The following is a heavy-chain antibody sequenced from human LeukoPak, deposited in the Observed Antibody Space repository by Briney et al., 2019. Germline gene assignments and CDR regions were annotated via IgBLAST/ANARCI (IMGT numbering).Heavy chain of an antibody. D-gene: IGHD5-18*01. CDR1: GGSFSGYY. V-gene: IGHV4-34*01. J-gene: IGHJ4*02. CDR2: INHSGST. CDR3: ASRFRRGYSYGYPPGY. Sequence: ASETLSLTCAVYGGSFSGYYWSWIRQPPGKGLEWIGEINHSGSTNYNPSLKSRVTISVDTSKNQFSLKLSSVTAADTAVYYCASRFRRGYSYGYPPGYWGQGTLVSVSS.